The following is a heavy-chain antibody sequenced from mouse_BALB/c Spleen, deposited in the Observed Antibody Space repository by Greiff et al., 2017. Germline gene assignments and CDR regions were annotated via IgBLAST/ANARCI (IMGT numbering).Heavy chain of an antibody. CDR3: ASGGTATEAMDY. Sequence: QVQLQQPGAELVKPGASVKLSCKASGYTFTSYWMHWVKQRPGQGLEWIGEINPSNGRTNYNEKFKSKATLTVDKSSSTAYMQLSSLTSEDSAVYYCASGGTATEAMDYWGQGTSVTVSS. V-gene: IGHV1S81*02. D-gene: IGHD1-2*01. CDR1: GYTFTSYW. CDR2: INPSNGRT. J-gene: IGHJ4*01.